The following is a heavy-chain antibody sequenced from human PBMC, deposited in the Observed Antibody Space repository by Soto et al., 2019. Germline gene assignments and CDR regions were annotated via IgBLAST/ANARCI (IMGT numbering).Heavy chain of an antibody. V-gene: IGHV3-30*18. D-gene: IGHD6-19*01. CDR1: GFTFSSYG. Sequence: GSLRLSCVASGFTFSSYGMHWVRQAPGKGLEWVAVISYDGSNKYYADSMKGRFTISRDNSKNTLYLQMNSLRAEDTAVYYCAKDRDSSGWLYYYYYYGMDVWGQGTTVTVSS. CDR2: ISYDGSNK. CDR3: AKDRDSSGWLYYYYYYGMDV. J-gene: IGHJ6*02.